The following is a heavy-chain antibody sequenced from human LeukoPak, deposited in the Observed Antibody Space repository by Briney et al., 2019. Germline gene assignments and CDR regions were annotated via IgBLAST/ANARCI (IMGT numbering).Heavy chain of an antibody. CDR1: GGSISSITYY. Sequence: SETLSLTCTVSGGSISSITYYWGWIRQPPGKGLEWVGHMYYRGNTFYNPSLKSRVTISVDTSKNQFSLKLRSVTAADTAVYYCARLCGNYQNYFDYWGQGTLVTVSS. CDR3: ARLCGNYQNYFDY. V-gene: IGHV4-39*07. J-gene: IGHJ4*02. CDR2: MYYRGNT. D-gene: IGHD1-26*01.